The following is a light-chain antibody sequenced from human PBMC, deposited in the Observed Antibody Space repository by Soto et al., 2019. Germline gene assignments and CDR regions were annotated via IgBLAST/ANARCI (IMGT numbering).Light chain of an antibody. CDR2: AAS. CDR1: QAISNY. CDR3: QKYNDDSRT. J-gene: IGKJ1*01. Sequence: DLQMTQSPSSLSASVGDRVTMTCRASQAISNYVAWYQQKPGQVPKLLIYAASTLQSGVPSRFSGSGSGTDFTLTISSLQPEDVATYYCQKYNDDSRTFGQGTKVEVK. V-gene: IGKV1-27*01.